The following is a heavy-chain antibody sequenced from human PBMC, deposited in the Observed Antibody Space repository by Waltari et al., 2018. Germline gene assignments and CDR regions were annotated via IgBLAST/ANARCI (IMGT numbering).Heavy chain of an antibody. V-gene: IGHV1-8*01. CDR2: MKPNSGNT. CDR1: GSTFTSYD. CDR3: ARDVDTAMADTKEFDP. Sequence: QVQLVQSGAEVKKPGASVQVSCTASGSTFTSYDLNWVRQATGQGLERMGWMKPNSGNTGYAQKFQGRVTMTRNTSISTAYMELSSLRSEDTAVYYCARDVDTAMADTKEFDPWGQGTLVTVSS. J-gene: IGHJ5*02. D-gene: IGHD5-18*01.